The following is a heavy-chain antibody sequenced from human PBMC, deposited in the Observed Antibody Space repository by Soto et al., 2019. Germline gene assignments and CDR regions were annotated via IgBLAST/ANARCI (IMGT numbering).Heavy chain of an antibody. CDR3: AKSPTGYYYDSSGYYRREYYYYGLDV. V-gene: IGHV3-23*01. CDR2: VSASAGST. Sequence: GVLRLSCAVSGFTFSNYAMSWVRQAPGKGLEWVSLVSASAGSTYYADSVKGRFTISRDNSKNTLYLQMNSLRAEDTAVYYCAKSPTGYYYDSSGYYRREYYYYGLDVWGKGTTVTVSS. CDR1: GFTFSNYA. D-gene: IGHD3-22*01. J-gene: IGHJ6*04.